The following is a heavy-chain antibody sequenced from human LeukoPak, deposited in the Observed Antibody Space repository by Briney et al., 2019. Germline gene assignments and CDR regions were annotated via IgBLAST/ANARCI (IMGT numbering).Heavy chain of an antibody. Sequence: GGSLRLSCAASGFTFSDYYMSWIRQAPGKGLEWVSYISGSGSTIYYADSVKGRFTISRDNSKNTLYLQMNSLRAEDTAVYYCAKDQGPGYFDYWGQGTLVTVSS. J-gene: IGHJ4*02. V-gene: IGHV3-11*01. CDR3: AKDQGPGYFDY. CDR2: ISGSGSTI. CDR1: GFTFSDYY.